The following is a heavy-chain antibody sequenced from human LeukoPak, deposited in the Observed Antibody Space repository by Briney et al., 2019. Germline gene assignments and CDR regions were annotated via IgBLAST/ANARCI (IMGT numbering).Heavy chain of an antibody. CDR1: GGSFSGYY. CDR2: INHSGST. CDR3: SAPVGY. D-gene: IGHD6-6*01. J-gene: IGHJ4*02. V-gene: IGHV4-34*01. Sequence: SETLSLTCAVYGGSFSGYYWSWIRQPPGKGLEWIGEINHSGSTNYNPSLKSRVTISVDTSKNQFSLKLSSVTAAYTAVYYCSAPVGYWGQGTLVTVSS.